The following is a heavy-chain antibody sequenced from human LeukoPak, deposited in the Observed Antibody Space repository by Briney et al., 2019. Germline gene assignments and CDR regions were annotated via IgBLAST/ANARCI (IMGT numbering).Heavy chain of an antibody. Sequence: PGGSLRLSCAASGFTVNSYYMGWVPQAPGEGLGWVSVIYSGGGTYHADSVKGRFTISRDSSRNTLHLQMNSLRAEDTAVYYCARLYGGNSVGDYWGQGTLVTVSS. CDR1: GFTVNSYY. V-gene: IGHV3-66*02. CDR3: ARLYGGNSVGDY. D-gene: IGHD4-23*01. J-gene: IGHJ4*02. CDR2: IYSGGGT.